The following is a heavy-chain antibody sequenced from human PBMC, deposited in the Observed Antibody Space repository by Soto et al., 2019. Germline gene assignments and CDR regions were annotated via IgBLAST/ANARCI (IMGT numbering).Heavy chain of an antibody. J-gene: IGHJ5*02. CDR3: ARGYDTSYCWFNP. CDR2: IHHSGST. Sequence: QVQLQESGPGLVKPSQTLSLTCTVSGGSVTSGGYYWSWIRHRPGEGLEWIGYIHHSGSTSYNPSLKSRVAISIDTSTNQFSLKLSSVTAADTSTYHCARGYDTSYCWFNPWGQGTLVTVSS. V-gene: IGHV4-31*03. D-gene: IGHD2-2*01. CDR1: GGSVTSGGYY.